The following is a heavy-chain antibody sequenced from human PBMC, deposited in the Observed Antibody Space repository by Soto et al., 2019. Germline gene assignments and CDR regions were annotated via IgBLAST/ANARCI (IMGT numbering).Heavy chain of an antibody. CDR3: ASSGSYPRTRLDY. V-gene: IGHV1-69*13. CDR2: IIPIFGTA. J-gene: IGHJ4*02. D-gene: IGHD1-26*01. Sequence: SGKVSCKASGGTFSSYAISWVRQAPGQGLEWMGGIIPIFGTANYAQKFQGRVTITADESTSTAYMELSSLRSEDTAVYYCASSGSYPRTRLDYWGQGTLVTVSS. CDR1: GGTFSSYA.